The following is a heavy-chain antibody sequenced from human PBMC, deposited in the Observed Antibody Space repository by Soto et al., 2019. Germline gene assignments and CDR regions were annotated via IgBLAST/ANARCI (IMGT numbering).Heavy chain of an antibody. CDR1: EFTFSSNA. CDR3: AKDFTAYLSSWFHL. CDR2: ITGSGSTI. J-gene: IGHJ5*02. D-gene: IGHD6-13*01. V-gene: IGHV3-23*01. Sequence: EVQLLESGGGLVQPGGSLRLSCAASEFTFSSNAMHWVRQAPGKGLEWVSGITGSGSTIFYADSVKGRFTISRDNFKNTLSLLMSSLRAEDTAIYYCAKDFTAYLSSWFHLWGQGTLVTVSS.